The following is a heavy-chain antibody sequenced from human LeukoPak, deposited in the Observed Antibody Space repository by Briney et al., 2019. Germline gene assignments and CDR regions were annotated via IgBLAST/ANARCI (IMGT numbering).Heavy chain of an antibody. Sequence: GGSLRLSCAASGFTFSSYAMHWVRQAPGKGLEWVAVISYDGSNKYYADSVKGRFTISRDNSKNTLYLQMNSLRAEDTAVYYCARVPPLYYGDWGQGTLVTVSS. D-gene: IGHD4-17*01. CDR2: ISYDGSNK. CDR3: ARVPPLYYGD. V-gene: IGHV3-30-3*01. CDR1: GFTFSSYA. J-gene: IGHJ4*02.